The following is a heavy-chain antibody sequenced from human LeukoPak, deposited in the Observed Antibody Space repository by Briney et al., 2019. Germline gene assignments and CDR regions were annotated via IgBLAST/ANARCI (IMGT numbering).Heavy chain of an antibody. CDR2: INWNGGST. Sequence: GGSLRLSCATSGFTFDDYVMSWVRQAPGKGLEWVSGINWNGGSTGYADSVKGRFTISRDNAKNSLYLQMNSLRAEDTALYYCARDFFPRIAVAGTPPVVYWGQGTLVTGSS. V-gene: IGHV3-20*04. D-gene: IGHD6-19*01. J-gene: IGHJ4*02. CDR1: GFTFDDYV. CDR3: ARDFFPRIAVAGTPPVVY.